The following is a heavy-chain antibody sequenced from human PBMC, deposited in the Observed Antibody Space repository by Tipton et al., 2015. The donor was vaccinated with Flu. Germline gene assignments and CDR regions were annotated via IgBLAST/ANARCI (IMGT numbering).Heavy chain of an antibody. J-gene: IGHJ5*02. CDR1: GGSISSYY. V-gene: IGHV4-59*08. CDR2: IYYAGGI. CDR3: ARQPSYETFGLFLPGWFDP. D-gene: IGHD3/OR15-3a*01. Sequence: TLSLTCTVSGGSISSYYWSWIRQSPGKGLEWIAYIYYAGGINYNPSLKSRATISVDTPRNQFSLKLSAVTAADTAVYYCARQPSYETFGLFLPGWFDPWGQGTLVTVSS.